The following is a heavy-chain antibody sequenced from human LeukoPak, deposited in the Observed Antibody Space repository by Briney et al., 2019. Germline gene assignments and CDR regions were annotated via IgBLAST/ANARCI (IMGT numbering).Heavy chain of an antibody. CDR1: GFSVSSNE. J-gene: IGHJ4*02. D-gene: IGHD3-10*01. CDR2: IYSDART. Sequence: GRSLWLALAASGFSVSSNEPGWGSHHAGKWLELGSFIYSDARTYYTDSVTGRFTISRDNSKNTLYLQMNSLRAEDTAVYYCASTSIIRGRDHDQFYWGQGTLVSVSS. CDR3: ASTSIIRGRDHDQFY. V-gene: IGHV3-53*01.